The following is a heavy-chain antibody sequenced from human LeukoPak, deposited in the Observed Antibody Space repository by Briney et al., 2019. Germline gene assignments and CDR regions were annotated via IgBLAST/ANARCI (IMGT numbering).Heavy chain of an antibody. J-gene: IGHJ4*02. CDR2: IYPGDSDT. CDR3: ARALVGAATLSY. V-gene: IGHV5-51*01. CDR1: GYRFTTYW. D-gene: IGHD1-26*01. Sequence: GESLKISFKGSGYRFTTYWIAWVRPMPGKGLEWMGVIYPGDSDTRYSPSFQGQVTLSADKSISTAYLQWSSLKASDTAIYYCARALVGAATLSYWGQGTLVTVSS.